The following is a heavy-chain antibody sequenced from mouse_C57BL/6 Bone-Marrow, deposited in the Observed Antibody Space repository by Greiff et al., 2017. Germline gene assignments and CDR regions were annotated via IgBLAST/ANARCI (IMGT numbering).Heavy chain of an antibody. CDR3: AIYGYDVSYWYFDV. D-gene: IGHD2-2*01. J-gene: IGHJ1*02. CDR1: EYEFPSHD. V-gene: IGHV5-2*01. Sequence: EVQGVESGGGLVQPGESLKLSCESTEYEFPSHDMSWVRKTPEKRLELVAAINSDGGITYYPDTMERRFIISRDNTKETLYLQMSSLRSEYTALYYCAIYGYDVSYWYFDVWGTGTTVTVSS. CDR2: INSDGGIT.